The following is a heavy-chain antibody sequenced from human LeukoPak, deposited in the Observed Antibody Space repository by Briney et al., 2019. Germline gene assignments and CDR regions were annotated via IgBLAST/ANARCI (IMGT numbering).Heavy chain of an antibody. CDR1: GCSFSNDW. D-gene: IGHD3-10*01. CDR2: IYPGDSDT. Sequence: GESLKISCKGSGCSFSNDWIACVRQIPGKGLEWMGIIYPGDSDTRYSPSFQGQVTISADKSIRTAYLQWSSLKASDTAMYYCARGSGHGSGSYYLFDYWGQGTLVTVSS. V-gene: IGHV5-51*01. J-gene: IGHJ4*02. CDR3: ARGSGHGSGSYYLFDY.